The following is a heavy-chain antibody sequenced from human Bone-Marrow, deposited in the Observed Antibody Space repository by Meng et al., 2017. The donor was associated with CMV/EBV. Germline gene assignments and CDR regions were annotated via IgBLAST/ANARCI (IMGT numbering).Heavy chain of an antibody. D-gene: IGHD3-22*01. CDR2: IWSDGVNK. CDR1: GFTFSRFG. J-gene: IGHJ1*01. Sequence: GFTFSRFGLHWVRQVPGKGLEWVAVIWSDGVNKYYADSVKGRFTISRDNSKNTLYLQMNSLRAEDTAVYYCARNYYDSSGYSAEYFQHWGQGTLVTVSS. CDR3: ARNYYDSSGYSAEYFQH. V-gene: IGHV3-33*01.